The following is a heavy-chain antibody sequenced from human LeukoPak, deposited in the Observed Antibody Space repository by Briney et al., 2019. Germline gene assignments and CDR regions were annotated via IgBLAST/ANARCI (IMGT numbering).Heavy chain of an antibody. V-gene: IGHV3-7*01. CDR2: MKLDGSEE. CDR3: ARWARYCSSGSCYSWFDP. CDR1: GFTFRSYW. D-gene: IGHD2-15*01. J-gene: IGHJ5*02. Sequence: GGSLRLSCAASGFTFRSYWMSWVRQAPGKGLEWVANMKLDGSEEYYVDSVKGRFTISSDNAKNSLHLQMNSLRVDDTAVYYCARWARYCSSGSCYSWFDPWGQGTLVTVSS.